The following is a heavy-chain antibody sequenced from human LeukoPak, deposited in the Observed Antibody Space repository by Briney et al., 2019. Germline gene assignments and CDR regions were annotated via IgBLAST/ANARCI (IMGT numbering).Heavy chain of an antibody. D-gene: IGHD4/OR15-4a*01. Sequence: ETLSLTCTVSGGSVSSSSYYWGWVRQAPGKGLEWVSSISDNGGNTYYADSAKGRFTISRDNSKNTLYLQMNSLRAEDTAVYYCARRAGAYSHPYDYWGQGTLVTVSS. CDR3: ARRAGAYSHPYDY. CDR1: GGSVSSSSYY. J-gene: IGHJ4*02. CDR2: ISDNGGNT. V-gene: IGHV3-53*01.